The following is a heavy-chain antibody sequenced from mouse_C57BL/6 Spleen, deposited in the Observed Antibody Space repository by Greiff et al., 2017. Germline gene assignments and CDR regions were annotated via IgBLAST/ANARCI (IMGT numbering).Heavy chain of an antibody. Sequence: EVLLQESGPGLAKPSQTLSLTCSVTGYSITSDYWTWIRKFPGNKLEYMGYISYSGSTYYNPSLKSRIFITRDTSKNQYYLQLNSVTAEETATYYCARCHYYGSSYWYFDVWGTGTTVTVSS. D-gene: IGHD1-1*01. CDR3: ARCHYYGSSYWYFDV. J-gene: IGHJ1*03. V-gene: IGHV3-8*01. CDR1: GYSITSDY. CDR2: ISYSGST.